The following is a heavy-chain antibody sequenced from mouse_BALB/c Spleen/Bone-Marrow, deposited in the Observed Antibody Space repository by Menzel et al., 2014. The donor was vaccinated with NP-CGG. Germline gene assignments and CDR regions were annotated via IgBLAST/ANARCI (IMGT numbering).Heavy chain of an antibody. V-gene: IGHV1-67*01. D-gene: IGHD2-14*01. CDR1: GYTFTDYA. CDR2: ISTYNGNT. Sequence: QVQLQQSGPEVVRPGVSVKISCKGSGYTFTDYAMHWVKQSHAKSLEWIGVISTYNGNTNYNQKFKGKATMTVDKSSTTACMELARVTSEESAIYYCAREVRAPWYAMDYWGQGTAVTVSS. CDR3: AREVRAPWYAMDY. J-gene: IGHJ4*01.